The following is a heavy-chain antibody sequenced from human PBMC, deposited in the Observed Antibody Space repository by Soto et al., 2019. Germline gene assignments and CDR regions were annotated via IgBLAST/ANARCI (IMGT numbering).Heavy chain of an antibody. CDR3: AKDGDIVLLAADF. J-gene: IGHJ4*02. CDR1: GLIFSSFG. CDR2: ISRGGDSA. D-gene: IGHD2-8*02. V-gene: IGHV3-23*01. Sequence: GGSLRLSCVASGLIFSSFGMTWVRQAPGKGLEWVSGISRGGDSAYYADSVKGRFTIYRDNSKKTLYLQMNSLRAEDTAVYYCAKDGDIVLLAADFWGQGTLVTVS.